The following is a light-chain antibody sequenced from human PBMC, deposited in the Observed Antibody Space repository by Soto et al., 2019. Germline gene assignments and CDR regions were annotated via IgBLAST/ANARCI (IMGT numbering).Light chain of an antibody. CDR2: GAS. CDR1: QSVSSSY. J-gene: IGKJ1*01. Sequence: EIVLTQSPGTLSLSPGERATLSCRASQSVSSSYLAWYQQKPGQAPRLLIYGASSRATGIPDRFSGSGSEXXXXLXISXLXPXDFAVYYCQQYGSSSWTFGQGTKVEIK. V-gene: IGKV3-20*01. CDR3: QQYGSSSWT.